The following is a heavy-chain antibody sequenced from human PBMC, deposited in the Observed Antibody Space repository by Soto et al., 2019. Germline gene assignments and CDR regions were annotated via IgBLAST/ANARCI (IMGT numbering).Heavy chain of an antibody. CDR3: GQLKTATEVTTAPTLCDC. Sequence: SVTLSLTCAASGFCISSDSYWGWMRPSPGKGLEWIGTLSHIGLTFYNPSLKSRVTISSDTTKNQFSLSLSSVTAADTAVYYCGQLKTATEVTTAPTLCDCWG. CDR1: GFCISSDSY. J-gene: IGHJ4*01. D-gene: IGHD2-15*01. CDR2: LSHIGLT. V-gene: IGHV4-38-2*01.